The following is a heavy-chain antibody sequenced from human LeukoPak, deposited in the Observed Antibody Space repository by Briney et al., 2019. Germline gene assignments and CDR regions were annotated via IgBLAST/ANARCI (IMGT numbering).Heavy chain of an antibody. V-gene: IGHV5-51*01. Sequence: GESLKISCKGSGYSFTSYWIGLVRQMPGKGLEWMGIIYPGDSDTRYSPSFQGQVTIAADKSISTAYLQWSSLEASDTAMYYCARTGAAGSYYYYYGMDVWGQGTTVTVSS. CDR2: IYPGDSDT. J-gene: IGHJ6*02. CDR3: ARTGAAGSYYYYYGMDV. D-gene: IGHD6-13*01. CDR1: GYSFTSYW.